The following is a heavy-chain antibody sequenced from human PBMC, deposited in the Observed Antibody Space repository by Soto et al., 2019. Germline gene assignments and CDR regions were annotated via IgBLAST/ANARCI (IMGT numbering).Heavy chain of an antibody. CDR1: GGTFSSYA. J-gene: IGHJ5*02. Sequence: GASVKVSCKASGGTFSSYAISWVRQAPGQGLEWMGGIIPIFGTANYAQKFQGRVTITADESTSTAYMELSSLRSGDTAVYYCARVSYSSSWYGQYNWFDPWGQGTLVTVSS. V-gene: IGHV1-69*13. CDR3: ARVSYSSSWYGQYNWFDP. CDR2: IIPIFGTA. D-gene: IGHD6-13*01.